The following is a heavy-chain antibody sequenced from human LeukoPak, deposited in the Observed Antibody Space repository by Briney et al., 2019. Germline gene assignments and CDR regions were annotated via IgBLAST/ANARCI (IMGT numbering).Heavy chain of an antibody. CDR1: GGSISSGSYY. CDR2: LYYSGTT. V-gene: IGHV4-39*01. D-gene: IGHD2-8*01. Sequence: SETLSLTCTVSGGSISSGSYYWDWIRQPPGKGLEWIGSLYYSGTTYYNPSLKSRVTISVDTSKNQFSLRLSSVTAADTAVYFCARHGRCSNGECVAVFDIWGRGTTVTVSS. CDR3: ARHGRCSNGECVAVFDI. J-gene: IGHJ3*02.